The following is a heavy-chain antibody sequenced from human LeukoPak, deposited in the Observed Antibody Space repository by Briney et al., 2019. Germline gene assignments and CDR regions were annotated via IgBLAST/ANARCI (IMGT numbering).Heavy chain of an antibody. CDR2: ISSSGSTI. D-gene: IGHD2-15*01. V-gene: IGHV3-48*04. CDR1: GFTFSSHS. Sequence: GGSLRLSCAASGFTFSSHSMNWIRQAPGKGLEWVSYISSSGSTIYYADSVKGRFTISRDNAKNSLYLQMNSLRAEDTAVYYCARVPRYCSGGSCYGGTYYMDVWGKGTTVTVSS. CDR3: ARVPRYCSGGSCYGGTYYMDV. J-gene: IGHJ6*03.